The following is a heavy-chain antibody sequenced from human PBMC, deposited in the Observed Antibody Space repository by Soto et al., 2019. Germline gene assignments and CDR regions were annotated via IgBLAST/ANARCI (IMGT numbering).Heavy chain of an antibody. CDR3: ARGVPAAGTDWFDP. D-gene: IGHD6-13*01. Sequence: SETLSLTCTVSGGSTSNYYWNWIRQPAEKRLEWIGRVSSTGSTYYNPSLKSRVTMSVDTSKNQVSLNLTSVTAADTAVYYCARGVPAAGTDWFDPWGQGTLVTVAS. CDR2: VSSTGST. J-gene: IGHJ5*02. V-gene: IGHV4-4*07. CDR1: GGSTSNYY.